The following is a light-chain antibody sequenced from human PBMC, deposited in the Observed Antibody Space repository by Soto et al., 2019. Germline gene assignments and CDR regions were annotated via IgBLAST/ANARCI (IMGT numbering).Light chain of an antibody. V-gene: IGLV2-8*01. CDR1: RSDVGGYNY. CDR2: EVG. J-gene: IGLJ7*01. CDR3: SSYAGNNIVV. Sequence: QSALTQPPSASGSPGQSVTISCAGTRSDVGGYNYVSWYQQHPGKAPKLILYEVGERPSGVPDRFSGSKSGNTASLTVSGLQADVEAGYYCSSYAGNNIVVFGGGTQLTVL.